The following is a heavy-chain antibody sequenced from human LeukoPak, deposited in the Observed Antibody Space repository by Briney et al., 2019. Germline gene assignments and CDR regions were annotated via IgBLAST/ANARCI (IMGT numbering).Heavy chain of an antibody. CDR3: AIFHISSSGSFAY. J-gene: IGHJ4*02. Sequence: PGGSLRLSCAAAGFTLSSSWTSWVRQTPGKELEWVANINQDGSERYYVDSVKGRFTISRDNAKNSLYLQMNSLRAEDTAVYYCAIFHISSSGSFAYWGQGTMVTVSS. D-gene: IGHD6-6*01. CDR2: INQDGSER. CDR1: GFTLSSSW. V-gene: IGHV3-7*01.